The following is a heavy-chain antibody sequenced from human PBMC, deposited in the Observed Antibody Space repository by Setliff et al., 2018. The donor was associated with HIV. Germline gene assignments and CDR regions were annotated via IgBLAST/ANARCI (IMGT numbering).Heavy chain of an antibody. D-gene: IGHD3-10*01. J-gene: IGHJ5*02. V-gene: IGHV4-39*01. CDR3: ARHRQISDWFDP. CDR2: MNSKGES. CDR1: GGSIRVDNYF. Sequence: TLSLTCTVSGGSIRVDNYFWGWIRQPPGKGLEWIGIMNSKGESFYNASFTNGVLISIDTSKNRFSLTMTSVTAADTAAYYCARHRQISDWFDPWGQGILVTVSS.